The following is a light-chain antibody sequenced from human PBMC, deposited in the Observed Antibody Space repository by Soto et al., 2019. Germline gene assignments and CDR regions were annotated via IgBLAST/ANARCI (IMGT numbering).Light chain of an antibody. V-gene: IGLV2-23*02. Sequence: QSALTQPASVSGSPGQSITISCTGTSSDVGNYNLVSWYQQHPGKAPKLMIYEVNKRPSGVSNRFSGSKSGNTASLTISGRQAEDEADYYCCSYAGSSTFIFGGGTKVTVL. CDR3: CSYAGSSTFI. CDR1: SSDVGNYNL. J-gene: IGLJ2*01. CDR2: EVN.